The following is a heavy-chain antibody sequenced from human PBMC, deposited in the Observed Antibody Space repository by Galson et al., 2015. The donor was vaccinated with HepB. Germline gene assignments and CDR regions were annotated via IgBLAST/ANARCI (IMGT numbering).Heavy chain of an antibody. CDR2: ISYDGSNK. V-gene: IGHV3-30-3*01. Sequence: SLRLSCAASGFTFSSYAMHWVRQAPGKGLGWVAVISYDGSNKYYADSVKGRFTISRDNSKNTLYQKMNSLRAEDTAVYYCARPQGGYDFWSGFNYWGQGTLVTVSS. CDR3: ARPQGGYDFWSGFNY. D-gene: IGHD3-3*01. J-gene: IGHJ4*02. CDR1: GFTFSSYA.